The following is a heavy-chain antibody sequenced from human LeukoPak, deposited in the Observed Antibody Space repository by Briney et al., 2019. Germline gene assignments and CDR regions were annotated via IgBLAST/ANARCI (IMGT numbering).Heavy chain of an antibody. CDR2: ISGRGGST. CDR1: GFTFSSYV. CDR3: AKLKAFSNFDY. Sequence: SGGSLRLSCAASGFTFSSYVMSWVRQAPGKGLEWVSAISGRGGSTYYADSVKGRFTISRGNSKNTLYLQMNSLRAEDTAVYYCAKLKAFSNFDYWGQGTLVTVSS. J-gene: IGHJ4*02. V-gene: IGHV3-23*01. D-gene: IGHD2/OR15-2a*01.